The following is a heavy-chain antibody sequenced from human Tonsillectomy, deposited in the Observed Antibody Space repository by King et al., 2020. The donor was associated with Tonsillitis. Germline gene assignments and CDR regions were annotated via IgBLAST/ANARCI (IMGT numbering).Heavy chain of an antibody. CDR3: ARGPLGDLSWGY. D-gene: IGHD3-16*02. J-gene: IGHJ4*02. Sequence: VQLVESGAEVKKPGASVKVSCQASGYNFIGYYIHWVRQAPGQGLEWVGWINPNSGATNYAQKFQGRVTMTRDTANSTAYMELSMLRSDDTAVFYCARGPLGDLSWGYWGQGTLVTVSS. CDR1: GYNFIGYY. CDR2: INPNSGAT. V-gene: IGHV1-2*02.